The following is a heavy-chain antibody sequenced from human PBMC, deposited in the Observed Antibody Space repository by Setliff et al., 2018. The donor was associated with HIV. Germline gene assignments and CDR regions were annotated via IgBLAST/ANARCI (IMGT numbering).Heavy chain of an antibody. CDR3: VGDKIGYFDY. J-gene: IGHJ4*02. CDR2: IKQDGTEK. Sequence: PGGSLRLSCVASGFTFSHHWMSWVRQAAGKGLEWVANIKQDGTEKYYVGSVKGRFTISRDNARKSLYLQMNSLRAEDAAVYYCVGDKIGYFDYWGQGTLVTVSS. CDR1: GFTFSHHW. V-gene: IGHV3-7*03.